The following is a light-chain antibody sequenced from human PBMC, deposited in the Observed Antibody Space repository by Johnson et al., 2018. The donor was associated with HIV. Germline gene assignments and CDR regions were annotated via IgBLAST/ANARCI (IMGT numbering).Light chain of an antibody. Sequence: QSVLTQSPSVSAAPGQKVTISCSGSSSNIGNNYVSWYQQLQGTAPKLLIYDNNKRPSGIPDRFSGSKSGTSATLGITGLQTGDEADYYCATWDSSLTTGGVFGSGTKVTVL. V-gene: IGLV1-51*01. CDR1: SSNIGNNY. CDR3: ATWDSSLTTGGV. CDR2: DNN. J-gene: IGLJ1*01.